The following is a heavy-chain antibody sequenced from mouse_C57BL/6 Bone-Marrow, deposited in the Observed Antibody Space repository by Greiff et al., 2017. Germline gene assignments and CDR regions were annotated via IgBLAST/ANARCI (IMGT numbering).Heavy chain of an antibody. CDR2: INPGSGGT. V-gene: IGHV1-54*01. J-gene: IGHJ3*01. CDR3: ARSRDCDCWFAD. D-gene: IGHD2-13*01. CDR1: GYAFTNYL. Sequence: QVQLQQSGAELVRPGTSVKVSCKASGYAFTNYLIEWVKQRPGQGLEWIGVINPGSGGTNYNEKFKGKATLTADKSSSTAYMQLSSLTSEDSAVYFCARSRDCDCWFADWGKGTLVTVSA.